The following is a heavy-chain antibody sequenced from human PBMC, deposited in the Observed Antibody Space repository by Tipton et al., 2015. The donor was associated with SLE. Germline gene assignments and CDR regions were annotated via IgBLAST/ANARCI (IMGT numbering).Heavy chain of an antibody. J-gene: IGHJ6*03. CDR1: GFTFSDYS. Sequence: RSLRLSCAASGFTFSDYSMHWVRQAPGKGLEWVAVISYGGSNTHYADSAKGRFTISRDNSKNTLYLQMNSLRAEDTAVYYYARGTTTHLFYYMDVWGKGTTVTVSS. V-gene: IGHV3-30*04. CDR2: ISYGGSNT. CDR3: ARGTTTHLFYYMDV. D-gene: IGHD1/OR15-1a*01.